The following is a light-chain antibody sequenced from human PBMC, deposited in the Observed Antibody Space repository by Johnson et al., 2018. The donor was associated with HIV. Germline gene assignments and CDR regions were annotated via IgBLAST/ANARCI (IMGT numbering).Light chain of an antibody. CDR1: TSNIGNNY. J-gene: IGLJ1*01. V-gene: IGLV1-51*01. Sequence: QSMLTQPPSVSAAPGQKVTISCSGSTSNIGNNYVSWYQQFPGTAPKLLIYDNNKRPSGIPDRFSGSKSGTSATLGITGLQTGDEADYYCVTWDRRLSAGFYVFGTGTKVTVL. CDR2: DNN. CDR3: VTWDRRLSAGFYV.